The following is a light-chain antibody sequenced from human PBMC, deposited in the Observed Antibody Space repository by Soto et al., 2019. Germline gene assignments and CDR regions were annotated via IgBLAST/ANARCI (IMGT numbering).Light chain of an antibody. V-gene: IGLV1-47*02. CDR2: SNN. J-gene: IGLJ2*01. Sequence: QSVLTQPPSASGTPGQKVFISCSGSSSNIGGTNYAYWYQQLPGAAPKLLMHSNNLRPSGVPERISGSKFGTAASLAISGLRSEDGAVYYCESWDDGLGAVSFGGGTKVTVL. CDR3: ESWDDGLGAVS. CDR1: SSNIGGTNY.